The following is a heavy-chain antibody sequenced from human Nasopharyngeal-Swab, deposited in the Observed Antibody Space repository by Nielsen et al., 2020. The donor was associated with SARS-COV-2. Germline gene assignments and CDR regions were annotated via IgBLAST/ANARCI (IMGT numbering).Heavy chain of an antibody. V-gene: IGHV3-64D*06. CDR3: VKGRMLFGSDNFGTSWFDP. CDR2: ISVNGDNT. CDR1: EFTLSSYP. D-gene: IGHD3-16*01. Sequence: GSLKISCSASEFTLSSYPVHWVRQAPGKGLEVVSAISVNGDNTYYSDSVKGRFTVSRDNSKNRVSLQMSSLRDEDTAVYYCVKGRMLFGSDNFGTSWFDPWGQGTLVTVSS. J-gene: IGHJ5*02.